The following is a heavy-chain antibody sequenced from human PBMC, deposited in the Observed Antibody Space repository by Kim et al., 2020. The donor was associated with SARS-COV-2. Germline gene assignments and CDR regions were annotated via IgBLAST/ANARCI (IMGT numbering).Heavy chain of an antibody. CDR2: IYSGGST. D-gene: IGHD5-12*01. J-gene: IGHJ4*02. CDR1: GFTVSSNY. V-gene: IGHV3-53*01. CDR3: ARDIGGYSGYALEDY. Sequence: GGSLRLSCAASGFTVSSNYMSWVRQAPGKGLEWVSVIYSGGSTYYADSVKGRFTISRDNSKNTLYLQMNSLRAEDTAVYYCARDIGGYSGYALEDYWGQGTLVTVSS.